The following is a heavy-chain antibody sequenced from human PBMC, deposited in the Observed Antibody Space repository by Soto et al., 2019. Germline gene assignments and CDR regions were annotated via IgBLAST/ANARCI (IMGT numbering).Heavy chain of an antibody. CDR3: ARGGGYCTNGVCYTRKDYGMDV. V-gene: IGHV1-46*01. Sequence: ASVKVSCKASGYTFTSYYMHWVRQAPGQGLEWMGIINPSGGSTSYAQKFQARVTMTRDTSTSTVYMELSSLRSEDTAVYYCARGGGYCTNGVCYTRKDYGMDVWGQGTTVTVSS. CDR1: GYTFTSYY. D-gene: IGHD2-8*01. CDR2: INPSGGST. J-gene: IGHJ6*02.